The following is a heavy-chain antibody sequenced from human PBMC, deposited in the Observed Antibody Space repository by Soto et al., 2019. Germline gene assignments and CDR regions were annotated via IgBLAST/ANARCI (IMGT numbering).Heavy chain of an antibody. CDR2: ISSSGSGI. J-gene: IGHJ3*02. CDR3: ARAYSDAFDI. Sequence: PGGSLRLSCAASGFTFRYYYMTWIRQAPGKGLEYVSYISSSGSGIYYADSAKGRLTISRDNGKNSLFLQMSSLRAEDTAMYYCARAYSDAFDIWGQGTMVTVSS. D-gene: IGHD2-15*01. CDR1: GFTFRYYY. V-gene: IGHV3-11*01.